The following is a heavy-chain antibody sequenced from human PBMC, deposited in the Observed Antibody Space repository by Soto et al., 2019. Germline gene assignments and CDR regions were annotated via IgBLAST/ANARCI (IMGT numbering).Heavy chain of an antibody. J-gene: IGHJ5*02. CDR1: GFTVSSKY. V-gene: IGHV3-66*01. Sequence: GGSLRLSCAASGFTVSSKYMSWVRQAPGKGLEWVSLIQSGGPTYYADSVKGRFTISRDTSENTVHLQMDSLRAEDTAVYYCAKDPGEVVVVPAADIHHWGQGTLVTVSS. CDR2: IQSGGPT. D-gene: IGHD2-2*01. CDR3: AKDPGEVVVVPAADIHH.